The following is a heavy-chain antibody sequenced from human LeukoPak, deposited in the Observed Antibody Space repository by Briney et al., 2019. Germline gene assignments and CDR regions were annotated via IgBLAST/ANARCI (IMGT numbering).Heavy chain of an antibody. J-gene: IGHJ5*02. CDR2: ISSSSSYI. D-gene: IGHD6-6*01. V-gene: IGHV3-21*01. CDR1: GFAFSSYS. CDR3: ASTIAARPSWFDP. Sequence: GGSLRLSCAASGFAFSSYSMNWVRQAPGRGLEWVSSISSSSSYIYYADSVKGRFTISRDNAKNSLYLQMNSLRAEDTAVYYCASTIAARPSWFDPWGQGTLVTVSS.